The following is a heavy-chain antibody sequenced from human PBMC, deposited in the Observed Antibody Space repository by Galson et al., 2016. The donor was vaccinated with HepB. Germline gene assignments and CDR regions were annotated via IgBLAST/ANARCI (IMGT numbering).Heavy chain of an antibody. CDR3: ARDNWNNGEHYYYGMDV. CDR2: IWYDGSEK. J-gene: IGHJ6*04. Sequence: SLRLSCAASGFTFSHYGLHWVRQAPGKGLEWVTLIWYDGSEKYYAEPVKGRFTISRDNSKNTLYLQMDSLRPDDTAVYFCARDNWNNGEHYYYGMDVWGKGTTVTVSS. D-gene: IGHD1/OR15-1a*01. CDR1: GFTFSHYG. V-gene: IGHV3-33*01.